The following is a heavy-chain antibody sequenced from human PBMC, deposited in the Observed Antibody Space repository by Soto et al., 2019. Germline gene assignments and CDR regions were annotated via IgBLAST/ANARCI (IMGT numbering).Heavy chain of an antibody. CDR2: ISGSGSST. J-gene: IGHJ4*02. CDR3: AKMSDFWSGSPTYHFDY. Sequence: GGSLRLSCAASGFTFSSYAMSCVRQAPGKGLEWVSVISGSGSSTYYADSVKGRFTISRDNSKKTLYVQMNSLRAEDTAVYYCAKMSDFWSGSPTYHFDYWGQGTQVTVSS. CDR1: GFTFSSYA. V-gene: IGHV3-23*01. D-gene: IGHD3-3*01.